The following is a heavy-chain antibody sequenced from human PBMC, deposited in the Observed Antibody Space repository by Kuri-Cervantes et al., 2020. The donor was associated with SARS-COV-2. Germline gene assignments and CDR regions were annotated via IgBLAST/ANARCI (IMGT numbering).Heavy chain of an antibody. J-gene: IGHJ4*02. CDR3: ARDLYYYDSSGYYDY. Sequence: SCAASGFTFSSYAMSWVRQAPGKGLEWVSVIYSGGSSTYYADSVKGRFTISRDNAKNSLYLQMNSLRAEDTAVYYCARDLYYYDSSGYYDYWGQGTLVTVSS. CDR1: GFTFSSYA. CDR2: IYSGGSST. D-gene: IGHD3-22*01. V-gene: IGHV3-23*03.